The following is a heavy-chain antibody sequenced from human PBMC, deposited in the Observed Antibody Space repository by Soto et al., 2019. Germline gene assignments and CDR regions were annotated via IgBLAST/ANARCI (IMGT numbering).Heavy chain of an antibody. CDR3: ARWSLGKVVVAATKSDAFDI. J-gene: IGHJ3*02. CDR1: GGSISSGGYY. CDR2: IYYSGST. D-gene: IGHD2-15*01. V-gene: IGHV4-31*03. Sequence: SETLSLTCTVSGGSISSGGYYWSWIRQHPGKGLEWIGYIYYSGSTYYNPSLKSRVTISVDTSKNQFSLKLSSVTAADTAVYYCARWSLGKVVVAATKSDAFDIWGQGTMVTVSS.